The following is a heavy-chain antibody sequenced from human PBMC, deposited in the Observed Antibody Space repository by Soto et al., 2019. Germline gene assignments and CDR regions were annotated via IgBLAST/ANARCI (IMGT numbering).Heavy chain of an antibody. CDR2: IIPIFGTA. J-gene: IGHJ4*02. CDR1: GGTFSSYA. CDR3: ARGAPSSPGDYGDLDY. D-gene: IGHD4-17*01. V-gene: IGHV1-69*01. Sequence: QVQLVQSGAEVKKPGSSAKVSCKASGGTFSSYAISWVRQAPGQGLEWMGGIIPIFGTANYAQKFQGRVTITADESTSTAYMELSSLRSEDTAVYYCARGAPSSPGDYGDLDYWGQGTLVTVSS.